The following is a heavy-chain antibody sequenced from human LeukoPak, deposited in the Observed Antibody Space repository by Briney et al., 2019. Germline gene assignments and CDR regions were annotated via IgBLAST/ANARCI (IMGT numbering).Heavy chain of an antibody. CDR1: GFTFSSYG. D-gene: IGHD2-21*02. CDR3: AKANCGGDCYKIHYFDY. J-gene: IGHJ4*02. CDR2: IWYDGSNK. V-gene: IGHV3-33*06. Sequence: GGSLRLSCAASGFTFSSYGMHWVRQAPGKGLVWVAVIWYDGSNKYYADSVKGRFTISRDNSKNTLYLQMDSLRAEDTAVYYCAKANCGGDCYKIHYFDYWGQGTLVTVSS.